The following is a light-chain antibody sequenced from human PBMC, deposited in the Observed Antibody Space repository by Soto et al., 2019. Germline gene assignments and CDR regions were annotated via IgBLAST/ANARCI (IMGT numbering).Light chain of an antibody. CDR3: AAWDSSLAGYV. CDR1: SSNLGDNT. J-gene: IGLJ1*01. CDR2: SYD. V-gene: IGLV1-44*01. Sequence: QSALTQPPSASGTPGQRVTISCSTSSSNLGDNTVNWYQQVPGTAPKLLIYSYDQRPSGVPDRFSGSKSGTSASLAISGLQSEDEADDSCAAWDSSLAGYVFGTGTKVTVL.